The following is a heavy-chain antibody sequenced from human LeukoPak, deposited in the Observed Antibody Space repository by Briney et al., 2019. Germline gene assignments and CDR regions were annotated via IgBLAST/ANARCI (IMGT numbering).Heavy chain of an antibody. CDR3: ARDIVLIAVAVRGSFDI. Sequence: GGSLRLSCAASGFTFISYGMHWVRQAPGKGLEWVSGINWNGGSTGYADSVKGRFTISRDNAKNSLYLQMNSLRAEDTALYYCARDIVLIAVAVRGSFDIWGQGTMVTVSS. D-gene: IGHD6-19*01. J-gene: IGHJ3*02. CDR2: INWNGGST. V-gene: IGHV3-20*04. CDR1: GFTFISYG.